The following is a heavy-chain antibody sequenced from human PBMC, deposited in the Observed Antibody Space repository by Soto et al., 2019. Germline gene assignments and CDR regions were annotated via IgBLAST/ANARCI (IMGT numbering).Heavy chain of an antibody. CDR2: INPSGGST. D-gene: IGHD6-13*01. Sequence: ASVKVSCKASGYTFTSYYMHWVRQAPGQGLEWMGIINPSGGSTSYAQKFQGRVTMTRDTSTSTVYMELSSLRSEDTAVYYCARDVSSCSSSPATFNWFDPWGQGTLVTVSS. J-gene: IGHJ5*02. V-gene: IGHV1-46*01. CDR3: ARDVSSCSSSPATFNWFDP. CDR1: GYTFTSYY.